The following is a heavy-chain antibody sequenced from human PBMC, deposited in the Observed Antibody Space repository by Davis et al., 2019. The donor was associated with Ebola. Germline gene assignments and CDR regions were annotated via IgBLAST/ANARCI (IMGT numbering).Heavy chain of an antibody. V-gene: IGHV4-34*01. D-gene: IGHD2-2*01. CDR2: INHSGST. CDR3: ARGPDIVVVPAAAMDV. Sequence: MPSETLSLTCAVYGASSSGYYWSWIRQPPGKGLEWIGEINHSGSTNYNPSLKSRVTISVDKSKNQFSLKLSSVTAADTAVYYCARGPDIVVVPAAAMDVWGQGTTVTVSS. J-gene: IGHJ6*02. CDR1: GASSSGYY.